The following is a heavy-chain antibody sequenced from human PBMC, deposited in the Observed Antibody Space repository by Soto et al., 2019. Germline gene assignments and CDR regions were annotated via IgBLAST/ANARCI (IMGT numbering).Heavy chain of an antibody. J-gene: IGHJ4*02. V-gene: IGHV2-5*02. CDR3: AHRVLRTVFGLVTTTAIYFDF. CDR2: IHWDDDK. D-gene: IGHD3-3*01. CDR1: GFSLTTSGVG. Sequence: QITLNESGPPMVRPTEPLTLTCRFSGFSLTTSGVGVGWIRQSPGKAPEWLALIHWDDDKRYSASLKSRLTITKDTSKNQVVLTVSDLDPTDTATYYCAHRVLRTVFGLVTTTAIYFDFWGQGTPVAVSS.